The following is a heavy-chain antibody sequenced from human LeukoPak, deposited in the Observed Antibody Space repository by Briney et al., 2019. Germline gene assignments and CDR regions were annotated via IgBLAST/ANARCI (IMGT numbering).Heavy chain of an antibody. J-gene: IGHJ6*02. CDR2: IRSKAYGGAT. CDR3: SRGRQGMDV. V-gene: IGHV3-49*04. Sequence: PGRSLRLSCTASGFTFGDYAMSWVRQAPGKGLEWVGFIRSKAYGGATEYAASVKGRFIISRDDSKSIAYLQMNSLKTEDTAVYYCSRGRQGMDVWGQGTTVTVSS. D-gene: IGHD3-16*01. CDR1: GFTFGDYA.